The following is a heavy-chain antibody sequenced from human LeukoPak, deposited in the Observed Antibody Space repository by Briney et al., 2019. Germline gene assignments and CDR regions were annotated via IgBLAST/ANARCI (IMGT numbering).Heavy chain of an antibody. CDR2: NYYSGST. Sequence: PGTLSLTCTVSGGSISRYSWSWIRHPPGRRRGGIGYNYYSGSTNYNPPLTSRVTLSLDTSKNHFSLTMSSLSAADTAVYYCPRALFRTTVTPYPTNGALGYYYYGMDLWGQGTTVTVSS. V-gene: IGHV4-59*01. CDR3: PRALFRTTVTPYPTNGALGYYYYGMDL. D-gene: IGHD4-17*01. CDR1: GGSISRYS. J-gene: IGHJ6*02.